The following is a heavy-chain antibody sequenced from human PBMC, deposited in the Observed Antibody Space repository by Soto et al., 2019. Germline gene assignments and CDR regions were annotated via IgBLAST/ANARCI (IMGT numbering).Heavy chain of an antibody. J-gene: IGHJ5*02. CDR3: AKPSIYGDYPNWFDP. CDR1: GFTFSSYA. D-gene: IGHD4-17*01. CDR2: ISGSGGST. V-gene: IGHV3-23*01. Sequence: LRLSCAASGFTFSSYAMSWVRQAPGKGLEWVSAISGSGGSTYYADSVKGRFTISRDNSKNTLYLQMNSLRAEDTAVYYCAKPSIYGDYPNWFDPWGQGTLVTVSS.